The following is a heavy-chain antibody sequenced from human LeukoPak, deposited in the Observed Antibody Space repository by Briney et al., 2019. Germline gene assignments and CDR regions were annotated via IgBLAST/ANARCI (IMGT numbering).Heavy chain of an antibody. Sequence: ASVKVSCKASGYTFTDYYFHWVRQAPGQGLEWMGWIDPKRGGTNYAQKFQGRVTMTRDTSISTVYMELSRLRSDDTAVLCCARDRRGPLDYWGQGTLVTVSS. CDR1: GYTFTDYY. V-gene: IGHV1-2*02. J-gene: IGHJ4*02. CDR2: IDPKRGGT. CDR3: ARDRRGPLDY. D-gene: IGHD5-12*01.